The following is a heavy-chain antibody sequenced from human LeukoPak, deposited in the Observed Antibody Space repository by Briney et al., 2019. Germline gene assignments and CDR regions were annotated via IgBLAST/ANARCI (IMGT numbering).Heavy chain of an antibody. CDR1: GFTFSNYA. CDR3: ARVRATFSPHFDN. CDR2: ISYDGSNK. Sequence: GGSLRLSCAASGFTFSNYAMHWVRQAPGKGLEWVAVISYDGSNKYYADSVKGRFTISRDNAKNTLYLQMNSLRAEDTAVYYCARVRATFSPHFDNWGQGTLVTVSS. D-gene: IGHD5-12*01. V-gene: IGHV3-30*03. J-gene: IGHJ4*02.